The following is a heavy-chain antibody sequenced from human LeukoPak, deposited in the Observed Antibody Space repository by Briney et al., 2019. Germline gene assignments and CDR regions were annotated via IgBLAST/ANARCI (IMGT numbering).Heavy chain of an antibody. CDR2: IYYSGST. CDR3: ARGSGRDSSGYYVDY. D-gene: IGHD3-22*01. V-gene: IGHV4-59*01. CDR1: GGSISSYY. J-gene: IGHJ4*02. Sequence: SETLSLTCTVSGGSISSYYWSWIRQPPGKGLEWIGYIYYSGSTNYNPSLKSRVTISVDTSKNQFSLKLSSVTAADAAVYYCARGSGRDSSGYYVDYWGQGTLVTVSS.